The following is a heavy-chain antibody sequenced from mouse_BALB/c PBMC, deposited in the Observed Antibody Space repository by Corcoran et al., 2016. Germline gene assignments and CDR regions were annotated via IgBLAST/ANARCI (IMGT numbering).Heavy chain of an antibody. CDR1: GYTFTNYG. CDR3: ARVLYYNDY. Sequence: QIQLVQSGPELKKPGETVKISCKASGYTFTNYGMNWVNQAPGKGLKWMGWINTYTGEPTYADDFKGRFAFSFETDDSTAYLQINNLKNEDTATYFCARVLYYNDYWGQGTTLTVSS. V-gene: IGHV9-3-1*01. J-gene: IGHJ2*01. D-gene: IGHD1-1*01. CDR2: INTYTGEP.